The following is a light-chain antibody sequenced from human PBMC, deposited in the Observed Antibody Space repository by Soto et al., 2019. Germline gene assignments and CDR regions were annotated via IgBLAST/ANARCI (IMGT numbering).Light chain of an antibody. CDR2: DVS. Sequence: QSALTQPASVSGSPGQSITISCTGTSSDVGGYNYVSWYQQHPGKAPKLMIYDVSNRPSGVSNRFSGSKSGNTASLTISGLQAEDAADYYRSSYTSSSTPVVFGGGTKLTVL. V-gene: IGLV2-14*01. J-gene: IGLJ2*01. CDR1: SSDVGGYNY. CDR3: SSYTSSSTPVV.